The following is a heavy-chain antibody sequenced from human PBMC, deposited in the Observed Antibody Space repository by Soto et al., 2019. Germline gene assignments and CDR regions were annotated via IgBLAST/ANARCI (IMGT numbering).Heavy chain of an antibody. CDR1: GFTFSSYA. J-gene: IGHJ4*02. Sequence: PVGSLRLCCAASGFTFSSYAMTWVRQAPGKGLEWVSTISGTGTTTYYADSVKGRFTISRDNSKNTLYLQMNSLRTEDTAVYYCVKAVYLLDFDYWGQGTLVTVS. D-gene: IGHD2-8*01. CDR2: ISGTGTTT. CDR3: VKAVYLLDFDY. V-gene: IGHV3-23*01.